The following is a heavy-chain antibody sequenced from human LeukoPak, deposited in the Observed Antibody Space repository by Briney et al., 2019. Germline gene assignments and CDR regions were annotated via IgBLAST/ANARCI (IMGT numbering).Heavy chain of an antibody. CDR2: IYYSGST. CDR3: ARGHSLGYCSSTSCYGWFDP. Sequence: PSETLSLTCTVSGGSISSYYWSWIRQPPGKGLEWIGYIYYSGSTNYNPSLKSRVTISVDTSKNQFSLKLSSVTAADTAVYYCARGHSLGYCSSTSCYGWFDPWGQGTLVTVSS. J-gene: IGHJ5*02. V-gene: IGHV4-59*01. CDR1: GGSISSYY. D-gene: IGHD2-2*01.